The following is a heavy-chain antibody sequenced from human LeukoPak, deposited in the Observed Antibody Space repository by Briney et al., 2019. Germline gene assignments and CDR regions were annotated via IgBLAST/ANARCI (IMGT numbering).Heavy chain of an antibody. CDR2: ISSSSSYI. Sequence: GGSLRLSCAASGFTFSSYEMNWVRQAPGKGLEWVSSISSSSSYIYYADSMKDRFTISRDNAKNSLYLQMNSLRAEDTAVYYCASSSSSLRFLVIWGQGTLVTVSS. D-gene: IGHD3-3*01. CDR3: ASSSSSLRFLVI. V-gene: IGHV3-21*01. CDR1: GFTFSSYE. J-gene: IGHJ4*02.